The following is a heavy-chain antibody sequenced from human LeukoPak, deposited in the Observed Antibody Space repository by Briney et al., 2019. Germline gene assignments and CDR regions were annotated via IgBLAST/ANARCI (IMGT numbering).Heavy chain of an antibody. D-gene: IGHD3-22*01. CDR3: ARESLDYFDSSGYSDY. J-gene: IGHJ4*02. V-gene: IGHV3-48*03. CDR1: GFTFSSYE. Sequence: GGSLRLSCAASGFTFSSYEMNWVRQAPGKGLEWVSYIDSGRGSSTNYADSVKGRFTISRDNAKNSLYLQMNSLRAEDTAVYYCARESLDYFDSSGYSDYWGQGTLVTVSS. CDR2: IDSGRGSST.